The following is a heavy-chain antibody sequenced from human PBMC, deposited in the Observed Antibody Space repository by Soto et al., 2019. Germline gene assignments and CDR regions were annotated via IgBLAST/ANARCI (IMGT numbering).Heavy chain of an antibody. V-gene: IGHV3-74*03. CDR1: GFTFSSHW. J-gene: IGHJ5*02. CDR2: INTDGSTT. Sequence: EVQLVESGGGLVQPGGSLRLSCAASGFTFSSHWMHWARQAPGKGLVCVSRINTDGSTTTYADSVKGRFTISRDNAKNTLYLQMNSLRAEDTAVYDCARSGVGWFDPWGQGTLVTVSS. CDR3: ARSGVGWFDP. D-gene: IGHD3-10*01.